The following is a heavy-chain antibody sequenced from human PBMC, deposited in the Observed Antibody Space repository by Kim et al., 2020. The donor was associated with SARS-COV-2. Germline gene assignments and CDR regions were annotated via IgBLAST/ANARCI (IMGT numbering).Heavy chain of an antibody. J-gene: IGHJ4*02. CDR3: ARGFGDYDY. CDR2: IYYSGST. V-gene: IGHV4-59*08. CDR1: GGSISSYY. D-gene: IGHD4-17*01. Sequence: SETLSLICTVSGGSISSYYWSWIRQPPGKGLEWIGYIYYSGSTNYNPSLKSRVTISVDTSKNQFSLKLSSVTAADTAVYYCARGFGDYDYWGQGTLVTVS.